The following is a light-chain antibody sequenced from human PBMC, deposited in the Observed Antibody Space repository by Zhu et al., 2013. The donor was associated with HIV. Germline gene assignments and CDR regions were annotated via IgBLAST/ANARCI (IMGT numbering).Light chain of an antibody. CDR2: GHN. V-gene: IGLV1-40*01. CDR3: AAWDDSLNAVV. CDR1: SSNIGAAYD. Sequence: QSVLTQPPSVSGAPGQRITISCTGSSSNIGAAYDVHGYQQLPGTAPKLLIYGHNNRPSGVPDRFSASKSGTSASLAISGLQSEAEADYYCAAWDDSLNAVVFGGGTKLTVL. J-gene: IGLJ2*01.